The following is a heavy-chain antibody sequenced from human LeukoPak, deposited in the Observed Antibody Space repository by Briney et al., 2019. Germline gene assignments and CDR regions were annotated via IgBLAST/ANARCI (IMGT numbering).Heavy chain of an antibody. D-gene: IGHD1-26*01. J-gene: IGHJ4*02. V-gene: IGHV1-8*01. CDR1: GYTFTSYD. CDR2: MDPNSGNT. CDR3: ARRLGSPVGRNY. Sequence: GASVKVSCKASGYTFTSYDINWVRQATGQGLEWMGWMDPNSGNTGYAQKFQGRVTMTRNTSISTVYMELSSLRSEDTAVYYCARRLGSPVGRNYWGQGTLVTVSS.